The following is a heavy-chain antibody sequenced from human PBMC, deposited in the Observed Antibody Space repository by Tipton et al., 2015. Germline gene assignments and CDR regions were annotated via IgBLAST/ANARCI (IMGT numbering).Heavy chain of an antibody. J-gene: IGHJ4*02. D-gene: IGHD3-10*01. V-gene: IGHV3-48*03. CDR3: AIDSPGRYPFDF. CDR1: GFTFGTYE. Sequence: FLRLSCAVSGFTFGTYEMNWVRQAPGKGLEWISYISSSGSTQYYADSVKGRFTISRDNSKNTLYLQMNSLRVEDTAVYYCAIDSPGRYPFDFWGQGTLVTVSS. CDR2: ISSSGSTQ.